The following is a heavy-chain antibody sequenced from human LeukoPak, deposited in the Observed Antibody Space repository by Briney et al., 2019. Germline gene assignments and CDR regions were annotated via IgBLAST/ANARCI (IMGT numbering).Heavy chain of an antibody. D-gene: IGHD6-13*01. CDR3: ASGAGYSSSWSTAEYFQH. V-gene: IGHV1-46*01. CDR1: GYTFTSYY. CDR2: INPSGGST. J-gene: IGHJ1*01. Sequence: GASVKVPCKASGYTFTSYYMHWVRQAPGQGLEWMGIINPSGGSTSYAQKFQGRVTMTRDTSTSTVYMELSSLRSEDTAVYYCASGAGYSSSWSTAEYFQHWGQGTLVTVSS.